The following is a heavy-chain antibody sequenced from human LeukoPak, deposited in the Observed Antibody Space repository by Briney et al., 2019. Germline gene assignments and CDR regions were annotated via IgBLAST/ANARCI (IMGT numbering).Heavy chain of an antibody. D-gene: IGHD6-19*01. CDR2: ISGSGSTI. Sequence: PGGSLRLSCAASGITFRTYEMNWVRQAPGKGLEWLSYISGSGSTIYYADSVKGRFTISRDNARNSFYLQMNSLRAEDTAVYYCAFNSGYSSAWSPDYWGQGTLVTVSS. CDR3: AFNSGYSSAWSPDY. J-gene: IGHJ4*02. V-gene: IGHV3-48*03. CDR1: GITFRTYE.